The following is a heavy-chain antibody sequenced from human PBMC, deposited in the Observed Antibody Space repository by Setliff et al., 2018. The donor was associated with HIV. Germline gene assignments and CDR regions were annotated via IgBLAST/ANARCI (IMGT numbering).Heavy chain of an antibody. CDR1: GGSIYGSDYY. J-gene: IGHJ4*02. CDR3: ARQGQLGSE. D-gene: IGHD1-1*01. CDR2: IYYSGST. V-gene: IGHV4-39*01. Sequence: PSETLCLTCTVSGGSIYGSDYYWGWIRQPPGKGLESIGSIYYSGSTYYKPSLKSRVTISVDTSKNQFSLKLSSVTAADTAVYYCARQGQLGSEWGQGTLVTVSS.